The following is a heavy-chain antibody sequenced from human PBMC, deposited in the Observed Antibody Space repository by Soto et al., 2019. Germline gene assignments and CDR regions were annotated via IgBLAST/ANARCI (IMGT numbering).Heavy chain of an antibody. CDR1: GFTFSTYA. Sequence: GGSLRLSCAASGFTFSTYAVNWLRQAPGKGLEWLSYISSSSATIYYADSVKGRFTISRDNGKNSLFLQMDSLRDEDTAVYYCARGACLNSPKFSFDYWGRGTLVTVPQ. V-gene: IGHV3-48*02. D-gene: IGHD1-1*01. J-gene: IGHJ4*02. CDR2: ISSSSATI. CDR3: ARGACLNSPKFSFDY.